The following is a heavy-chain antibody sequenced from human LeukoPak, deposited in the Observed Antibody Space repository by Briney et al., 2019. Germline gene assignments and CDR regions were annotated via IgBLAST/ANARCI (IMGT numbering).Heavy chain of an antibody. V-gene: IGHV4-39*01. D-gene: IGHD3-16*01. CDR3: ARHPAGAMHGSIDY. CDR2: IYYSGTT. Sequence: SETLSLTCTVSGGSISNNIYYWGWIRQPPGKGLEWIGSIYYSGTTYYNPSLKSRVTIFVDTSKNQFSLKLSSVTAADTAVYYCARHPAGAMHGSIDYWGPGALVTVSS. J-gene: IGHJ4*02. CDR1: GGSISNNIYY.